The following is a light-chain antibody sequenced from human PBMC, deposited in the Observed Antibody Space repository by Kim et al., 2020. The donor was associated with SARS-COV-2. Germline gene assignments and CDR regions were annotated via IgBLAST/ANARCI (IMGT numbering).Light chain of an antibody. Sequence: GQKITMSCSRSDCNIGNNCVSCYQKFPGTAPKLLIYDANKRPSGIPARFSGSKSGTSATLGITGLQTGDEADYYCASWDSRLSVVVFGGGTKVTVL. J-gene: IGLJ3*02. CDR3: ASWDSRLSVVV. V-gene: IGLV1-51*01. CDR1: DCNIGNNC. CDR2: DAN.